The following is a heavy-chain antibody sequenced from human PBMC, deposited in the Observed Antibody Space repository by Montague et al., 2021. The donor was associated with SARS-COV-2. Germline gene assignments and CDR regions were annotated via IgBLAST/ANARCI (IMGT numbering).Heavy chain of an antibody. V-gene: IGHV3-30-3*01. Sequence: SLRLSCAASGFTFYNYAMHWVRRGPGKGLEWVSGITCDGSNICYADSVKGRFTISRDNSKNTLYLQMNNLRAEDTAVYYCARGVTYYGMDVWGQGTTVTVSS. J-gene: IGHJ6*02. CDR3: ARGVTYYGMDV. CDR1: GFTFYNYA. D-gene: IGHD2-21*02. CDR2: ITCDGSNI.